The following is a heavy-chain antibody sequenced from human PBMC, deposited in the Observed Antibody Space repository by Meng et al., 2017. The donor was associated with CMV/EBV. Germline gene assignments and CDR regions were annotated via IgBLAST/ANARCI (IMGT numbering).Heavy chain of an antibody. CDR1: GFTVSSNY. CDR2: IYSGGST. Sequence: GRSLRLSCAASGFTVSSNYMSWVRQAPGKGLEWVSVIYSGGSTYYADSVKGRFTISRDNSKNTLYLQMNSLRAEDTAVYYCARRGVTTKEFDYWGQGTLVTVSS. D-gene: IGHD4-17*01. J-gene: IGHJ4*02. V-gene: IGHV3-53*01. CDR3: ARRGVTTKEFDY.